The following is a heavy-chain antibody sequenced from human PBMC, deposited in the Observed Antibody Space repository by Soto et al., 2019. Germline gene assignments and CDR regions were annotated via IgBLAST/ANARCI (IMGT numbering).Heavy chain of an antibody. D-gene: IGHD5-12*01. CDR3: ATGGGSW. J-gene: IGHJ4*02. V-gene: IGHV3-15*01. Sequence: EVQLVESGGGLIKPGESLRLSCVASGFTLTNAWMSWVRQAPGKGLEWVCHIKSKSDGGTTDCTAPVKGRFTISRDDSENTLYLQMNSLKSEDTAVYFCATGGGSWWSQGTLVTVSS. CDR2: IKSKSDGGTT. CDR1: GFTLTNAW.